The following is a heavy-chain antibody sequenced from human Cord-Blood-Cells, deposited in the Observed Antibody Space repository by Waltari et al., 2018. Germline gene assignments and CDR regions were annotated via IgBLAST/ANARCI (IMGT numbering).Heavy chain of an antibody. V-gene: IGHV1-69*12. CDR1: GGTFSSYA. CDR2: ISPIVGTA. J-gene: IGHJ4*02. Sequence: QVQLVQSGAEVKKPGSLVKVSCKASGGTFSSYAISWVRQAPGQGLEWMGGISPIVGTANYAQKFQGRVTITADESTSTAYMELSSLRSEDTAVYYCASLGGEVATFDYWGQGTLVTVSS. CDR3: ASLGGEVATFDY. D-gene: IGHD5-12*01.